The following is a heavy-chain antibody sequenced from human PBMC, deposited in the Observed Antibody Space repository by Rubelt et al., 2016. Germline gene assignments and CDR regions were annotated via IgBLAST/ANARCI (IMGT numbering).Heavy chain of an antibody. Sequence: QVQLQESGPGLVKPSETLSLTCTVSGGSISSSSYYWGWIRQPPGKGLEWIGSIYYSGSTYYNPSLKSRVTISVATSKNQFSLKLSSVTAADTAVYYCARGPIKRPFDYWGQGTLVTVSS. CDR3: ARGPIKRPFDY. V-gene: IGHV4-39*01. CDR1: GGSISSSSYY. CDR2: IYYSGST. J-gene: IGHJ4*02. D-gene: IGHD3-9*01.